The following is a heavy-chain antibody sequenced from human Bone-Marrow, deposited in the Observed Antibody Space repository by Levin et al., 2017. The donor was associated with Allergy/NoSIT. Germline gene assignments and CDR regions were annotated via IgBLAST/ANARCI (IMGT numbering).Heavy chain of an antibody. D-gene: IGHD3-10*01. CDR3: AKGVGSYYYMDV. Sequence: GGSLRLSCAASGFTFSSYGMHWVRQAPGKGLEWVAVISYDGSNKYYADSVKGRFTISRDNSKNTLYLQMNSLRAEDTAVYYCAKGVGSYYYMDVWGKGTTVTVSS. CDR2: ISYDGSNK. V-gene: IGHV3-30*18. J-gene: IGHJ6*03. CDR1: GFTFSSYG.